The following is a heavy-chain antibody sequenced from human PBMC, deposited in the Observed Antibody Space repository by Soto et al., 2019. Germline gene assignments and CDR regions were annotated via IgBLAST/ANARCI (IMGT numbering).Heavy chain of an antibody. V-gene: IGHV1-18*01. Sequence: ASVKVSCKASGYTFTSYGISWVRQAPGQGLEWMGWISAYNGNTNYAQKLQGRATMTTDASTSTAYMELRSLRSDDTAVYYCARAITFGGVIVPGYMDVWGKGTTVTVSS. D-gene: IGHD3-16*02. CDR2: ISAYNGNT. J-gene: IGHJ6*03. CDR1: GYTFTSYG. CDR3: ARAITFGGVIVPGYMDV.